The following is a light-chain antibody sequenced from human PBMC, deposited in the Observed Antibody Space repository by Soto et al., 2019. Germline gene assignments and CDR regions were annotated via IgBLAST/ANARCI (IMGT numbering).Light chain of an antibody. CDR2: DAS. J-gene: IGKJ4*02. CDR3: QEYNNWPPRS. V-gene: IGKV3-15*01. Sequence: EIVMTQSPATLSVSPGEGATLSCRASQSVNSNLAWYQQRPGQAPRLLIYDASTRATGIPTRFSGSGSGTEFTLCLGRLQSEYFAVYYCQEYNNWPPRSCGRGTKVEI. CDR1: QSVNSN.